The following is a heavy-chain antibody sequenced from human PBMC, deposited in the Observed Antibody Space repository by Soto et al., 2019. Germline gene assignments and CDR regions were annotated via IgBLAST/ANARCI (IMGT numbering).Heavy chain of an antibody. Sequence: PGGSLRLSCAASGFTFSSYAMHWVRQAPGKGLEWVAVISYDGSNKYYADSVKGRFTISRDNSKNTLYLQMNSLRAEDTAVYYCARPYYDFWSGYTLDYWGQGSLVTVSS. V-gene: IGHV3-30-3*01. CDR2: ISYDGSNK. D-gene: IGHD3-3*01. J-gene: IGHJ4*02. CDR1: GFTFSSYA. CDR3: ARPYYDFWSGYTLDY.